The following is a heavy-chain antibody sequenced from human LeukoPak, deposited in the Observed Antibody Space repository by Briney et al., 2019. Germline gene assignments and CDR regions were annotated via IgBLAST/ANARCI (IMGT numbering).Heavy chain of an antibody. CDR3: ARHRSGSYSDFDY. Sequence: GEPLKIPCKGSGYSFTSYWIGRVRQMPGKGLEWMGIIYPGDSDTRYSPSFQGQVTISADKTISTAYLQWSSLKASDTATYYCARHRSGSYSDFDYWGQGTLVTVSS. CDR1: GYSFTSYW. J-gene: IGHJ4*02. V-gene: IGHV5-51*01. CDR2: IYPGDSDT. D-gene: IGHD1-26*01.